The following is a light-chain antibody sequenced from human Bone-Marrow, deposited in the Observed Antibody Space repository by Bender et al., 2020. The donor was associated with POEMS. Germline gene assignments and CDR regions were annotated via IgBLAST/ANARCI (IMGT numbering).Light chain of an antibody. J-gene: IGLJ3*02. Sequence: QSALTQPRSVSGSPGQSVTISCTGASRDIGYYNFVSWYQQHPGEAPRLLIYEVTRRPSGIYNHFSGSKSGNTASLTISGLQAEDEANYLCCSYTSSDTWVFGGGTKVTVL. V-gene: IGLV2-23*02. CDR3: CSYTSSDTWV. CDR1: SRDIGYYNF. CDR2: EVT.